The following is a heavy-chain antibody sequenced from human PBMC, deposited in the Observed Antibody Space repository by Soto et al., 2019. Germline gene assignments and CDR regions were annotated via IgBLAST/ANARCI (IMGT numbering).Heavy chain of an antibody. CDR2: ISGSGVNT. Sequence: EVQLLESGGGLVQPGGSLRLSCAASGFIFSSYAMNWFRQAPGKGREWVAGISGSGVNTYYADSVRGRFTISRDNSKNTLYLQMNSLRDEDTAVYYCAKARSGNYQYYIDYWGQGTLVTVSS. J-gene: IGHJ4*02. V-gene: IGHV3-23*01. CDR1: GFIFSSYA. CDR3: AKARSGNYQYYIDY. D-gene: IGHD3-22*01.